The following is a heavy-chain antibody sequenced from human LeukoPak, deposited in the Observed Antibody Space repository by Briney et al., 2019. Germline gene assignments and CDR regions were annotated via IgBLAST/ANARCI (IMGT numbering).Heavy chain of an antibody. V-gene: IGHV3-23*01. J-gene: IGHJ3*02. CDR1: GFTFSSYA. Sequence: GGSLRLSCAASGFTFSSYAMSWVRQAPGKGLEWVSAISGSGGSTYYADSVKGRFTISRDNAKNSLYLQMNSLRAEDTALYYCAREKSPYSGSAFDIWGQGTMVTVSS. D-gene: IGHD3-10*01. CDR2: ISGSGGST. CDR3: AREKSPYSGSAFDI.